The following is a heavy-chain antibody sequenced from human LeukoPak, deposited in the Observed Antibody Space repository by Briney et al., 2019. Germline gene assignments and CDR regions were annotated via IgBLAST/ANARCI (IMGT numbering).Heavy chain of an antibody. CDR3: GRAFPPLRTASAGDL. CDR1: GFTFSDYD. D-gene: IGHD3-16*01. V-gene: IGHV3-21*01. CDR2: ISGRSSHV. J-gene: IGHJ4*02. Sequence: GGSLRLSCSASGFTFSDYDMNWFRQAPGKGLEWISSISGRSSHVYYGDSVKGRFSISRDNAMNPVFLQMNSLGVDDTAVYYCGRAFPPLRTASAGDLWGQGTLVTVSS.